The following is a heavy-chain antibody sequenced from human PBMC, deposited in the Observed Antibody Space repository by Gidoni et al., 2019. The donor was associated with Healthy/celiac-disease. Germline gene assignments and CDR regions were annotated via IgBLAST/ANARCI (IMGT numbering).Heavy chain of an antibody. Sequence: QVQLVQSGAEVKKPGSSVKVSCKASVGTFSSYTISWVRQAPGQVLEWMGRIIPILGIANYAQKFQGRVTITADKSTSTAYMELSSLRSEDTAVYYCASSYGSGSPAGYWGQGTLVTVSS. CDR3: ASSYGSGSPAGY. CDR1: VGTFSSYT. D-gene: IGHD3-10*01. V-gene: IGHV1-69*02. J-gene: IGHJ4*02. CDR2: IIPILGIA.